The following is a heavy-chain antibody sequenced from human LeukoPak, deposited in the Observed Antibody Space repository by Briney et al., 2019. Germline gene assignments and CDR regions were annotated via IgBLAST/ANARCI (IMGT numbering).Heavy chain of an antibody. V-gene: IGHV3-66*01. CDR2: MFASGST. CDR3: TRDLMDYDVSTGLHHYYMDV. J-gene: IGHJ6*02. Sequence: PGGSLRLSCTASGFSVSSNYMSWVRQAPGKGLEWVSVMFASGSTYYADSVKGRFTFSRDNAKNTLYLQMNTLRVEDTAVYYCTRDLMDYDVSTGLHHYYMDVWGQGTTVTVSS. D-gene: IGHD3-9*01. CDR1: GFSVSSNY.